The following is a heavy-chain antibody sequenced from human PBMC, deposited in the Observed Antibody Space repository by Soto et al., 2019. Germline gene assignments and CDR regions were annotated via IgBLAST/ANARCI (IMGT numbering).Heavy chain of an antibody. CDR1: GYTFTSYG. CDR3: ARSTIYGDYAWGGYDY. CDR2: ISAYNGNT. J-gene: IGHJ4*02. D-gene: IGHD4-17*01. Sequence: GASVKVSCKASGYTFTSYGISWVRQAPGQGLEWMGWISAYNGNTNYAQKLQGRVTMTTDTSTSTAYMELRSLRSDDTAVYYCARSTIYGDYAWGGYDYWGQGTLVTVSS. V-gene: IGHV1-18*01.